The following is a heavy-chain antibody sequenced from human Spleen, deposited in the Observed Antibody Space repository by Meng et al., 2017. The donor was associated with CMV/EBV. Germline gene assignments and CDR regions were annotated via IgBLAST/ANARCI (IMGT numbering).Heavy chain of an antibody. J-gene: IGHJ4*02. Sequence: QEWGERLMGPSETLSPTGGVYGGSFSGYDWSWVRQPPGKGLEWIGEINHSGSTNYNPSLKSRVTISVDTSKNQFSLKLSSVTAADTAVYYCARGRKPGYSSSWYSWGQGTLVTVSS. CDR1: GGSFSGYD. CDR3: ARGRKPGYSSSWYS. V-gene: IGHV4-34*01. CDR2: INHSGST. D-gene: IGHD6-13*01.